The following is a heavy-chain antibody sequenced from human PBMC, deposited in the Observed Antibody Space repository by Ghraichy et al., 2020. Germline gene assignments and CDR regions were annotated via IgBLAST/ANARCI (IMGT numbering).Heavy chain of an antibody. CDR1: GGSFSGYY. J-gene: IGHJ4*02. CDR3: ASSPGSGEATEDGRRFDY. V-gene: IGHV4-34*01. D-gene: IGHD7-27*01. CDR2: INHSGST. Sequence: SETLSLTCAVYGGSFSGYYWSWIRQPPGKGLEWIGEINHSGSTNYNPSLKSRVTISVDTSKNQFSLKLSSVTAADTAVYYCASSPGSGEATEDGRRFDYWGQGTLVTVSS.